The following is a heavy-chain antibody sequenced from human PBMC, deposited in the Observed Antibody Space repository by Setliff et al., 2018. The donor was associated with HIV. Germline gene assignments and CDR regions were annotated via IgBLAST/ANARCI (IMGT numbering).Heavy chain of an antibody. Sequence: SVKVSCKASGGTFSSYAISWVRQAPGQGLAWMGGIIPIFGTANYAQKFQGRVTITADESTSTVYMELSSLRSEDTAMYYCARDQGPFGVDQKFYGMDVWGQGTTVTVSS. CDR2: IIPIFGTA. CDR1: GGTFSSYA. V-gene: IGHV1-69*13. D-gene: IGHD3-3*01. J-gene: IGHJ6*02. CDR3: ARDQGPFGVDQKFYGMDV.